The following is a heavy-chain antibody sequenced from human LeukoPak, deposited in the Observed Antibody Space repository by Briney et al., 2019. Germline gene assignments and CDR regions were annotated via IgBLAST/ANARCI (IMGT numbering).Heavy chain of an antibody. D-gene: IGHD3-16*02. CDR1: GGSFSGYY. Sequence: SETLSLTCAVYGGSFSGYYWSWIGQPPGKGLEWIGEINHSGSTNYNPSLKSRVTISVDTSKNQFSLKLSSVTAADTAVYYCARAPYYDYVWGSYRYAPDYWGQGTLVTVSS. J-gene: IGHJ4*02. CDR2: INHSGST. V-gene: IGHV4-34*01. CDR3: ARAPYYDYVWGSYRYAPDY.